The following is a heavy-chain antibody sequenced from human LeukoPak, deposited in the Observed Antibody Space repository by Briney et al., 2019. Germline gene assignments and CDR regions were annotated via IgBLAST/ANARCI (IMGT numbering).Heavy chain of an antibody. CDR2: IYYSGST. CDR1: GGSISSSSYY. Sequence: SETLSLTCTVSGGSISSSSYYWGWIRQPPGKGLEWIGSIYYSGSTYYNPSLKSRVTISVDTSKNQFSLKLSSVTAADTAVYYCARHGRFGDGDAFDIWGQGTMVTVSS. J-gene: IGHJ3*02. V-gene: IGHV4-39*01. D-gene: IGHD3-10*01. CDR3: ARHGRFGDGDAFDI.